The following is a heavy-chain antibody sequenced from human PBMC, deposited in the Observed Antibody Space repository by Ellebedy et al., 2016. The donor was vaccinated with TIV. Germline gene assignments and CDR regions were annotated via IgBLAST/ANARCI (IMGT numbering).Heavy chain of an antibody. CDR1: GFTVSYTY. J-gene: IGHJ3*02. Sequence: GGSLRLSCAASGFTVSYTYMSWVRQAPGKGLEWVSVIHTVGDTYYADSVKGRFTISRDGSKNTLYLQMNSLRAEDTAVYYCARRITGTYGDDALDIWGQGTMVTVSS. D-gene: IGHD1-20*01. CDR3: ARRITGTYGDDALDI. V-gene: IGHV3-53*01. CDR2: IHTVGDT.